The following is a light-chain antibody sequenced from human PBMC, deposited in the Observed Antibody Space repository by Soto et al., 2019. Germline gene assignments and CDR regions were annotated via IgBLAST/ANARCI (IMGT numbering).Light chain of an antibody. V-gene: IGKV3-20*01. CDR3: QRYDSFRT. CDR1: QSVRSNF. Sequence: EIVLTQSPGTLSLSPGERATLSCRASQSVRSNFLAWCQQKPGQAPRLLIYGASNRATGIPDRFSGSGSGTDFTLTITRLEPEDFAMYYCQRYDSFRTFGQGTKVDIK. CDR2: GAS. J-gene: IGKJ1*01.